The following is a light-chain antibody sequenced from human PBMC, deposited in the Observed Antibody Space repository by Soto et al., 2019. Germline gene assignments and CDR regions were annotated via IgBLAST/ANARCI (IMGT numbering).Light chain of an antibody. J-gene: IGLJ2*01. CDR1: SSDVGAFNY. CDR3: CSYAGSYTYVV. V-gene: IGLV2-14*03. Sequence: QSALTQPASVSGSPGQAITISCSGTSSDVGAFNYVSWYQQHPGKAPKLMIYDVSNRPSGVSNRFSGSKSGNTASLTISGLRAEDGADYYCCSYAGSYTYVVFGGGTKLTVL. CDR2: DVS.